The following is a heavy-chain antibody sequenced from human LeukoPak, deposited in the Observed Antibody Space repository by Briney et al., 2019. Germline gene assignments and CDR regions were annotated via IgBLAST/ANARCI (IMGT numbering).Heavy chain of an antibody. Sequence: GGSLRLSCAASGFTFNSYAMSWVRQAPGKGLDWVSSISTSGANTYYADSVKGRFTISRDNSKNTLYLQMNSLRAEDTAVYYCAKELETTVTTFDYYYGMDVWGQGTTVTVSS. CDR3: AKELETTVTTFDYYYGMDV. J-gene: IGHJ6*02. D-gene: IGHD4-17*01. CDR2: ISTSGANT. V-gene: IGHV3-23*01. CDR1: GFTFNSYA.